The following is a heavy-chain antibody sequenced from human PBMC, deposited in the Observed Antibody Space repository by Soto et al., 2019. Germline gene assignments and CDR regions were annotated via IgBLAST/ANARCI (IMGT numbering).Heavy chain of an antibody. D-gene: IGHD1-26*01. CDR3: ARDRIRGATGAFDI. CDR2: IWYDGSNK. CDR1: GFTFSSYG. V-gene: IGHV3-33*01. Sequence: QVQLVESGGGVVQPGRSLRLSCAASGFTFSSYGMHWVRQAPGKGLEWVAVIWYDGSNKYYADSVKGRFTISRDNSKNTLYLQMTSLRAEDTAVYYCARDRIRGATGAFDIWGQGTMVTVSS. J-gene: IGHJ3*02.